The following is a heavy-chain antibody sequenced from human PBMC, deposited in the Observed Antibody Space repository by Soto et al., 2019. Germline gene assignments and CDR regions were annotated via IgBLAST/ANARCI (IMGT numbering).Heavy chain of an antibody. CDR2: ISGSGGST. D-gene: IGHD3-22*01. J-gene: IGHJ3*02. CDR1: GFTFSSYA. CDR3: AKALIYDSSSYFAFDI. V-gene: IGHV3-23*01. Sequence: LRLSCAASGFTFSSYAMSWVRQAPGKGLEWVSAISGSGGSTYYADSVKGRFTISRDNSKDTLYLQMNSLRAEDTAVYYCAKALIYDSSSYFAFDIWGQGTMVTVSS.